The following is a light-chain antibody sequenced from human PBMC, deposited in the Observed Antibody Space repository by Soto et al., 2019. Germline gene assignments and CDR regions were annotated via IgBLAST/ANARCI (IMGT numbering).Light chain of an antibody. Sequence: QSVLTQPPSVSGAPGQTVTISCTGSSSNIGAGYDVHWYQQLPGTAPKLLIYGNKNRPPGVPVRFSGSRSDTSASLAITGLQADDEADYYCQSYDTGLSGSRVFGSGTKLTVL. CDR1: SSNIGAGYD. CDR2: GNK. J-gene: IGLJ1*01. V-gene: IGLV1-40*01. CDR3: QSYDTGLSGSRV.